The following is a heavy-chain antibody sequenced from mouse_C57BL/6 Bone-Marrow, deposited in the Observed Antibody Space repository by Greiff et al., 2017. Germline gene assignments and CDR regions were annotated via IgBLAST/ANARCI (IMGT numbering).Heavy chain of an antibody. Sequence: VQLQQSGAELVKPGASVTLSCTASGFTIKDYCIHWVKQRPEQGLEWIGRIDPEDGETKYAPKFQDKATITADTSSNTAYLQLSSLTSEDTAVYYCTSSLIYYGTNYWGQGTTLTVSS. D-gene: IGHD1-1*01. J-gene: IGHJ2*01. CDR1: GFTIKDYC. CDR2: IDPEDGET. V-gene: IGHV14-2*01. CDR3: TSSLIYYGTNY.